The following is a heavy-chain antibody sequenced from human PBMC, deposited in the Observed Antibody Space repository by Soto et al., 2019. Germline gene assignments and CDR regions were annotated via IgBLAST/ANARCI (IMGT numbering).Heavy chain of an antibody. CDR2: IYDIGSA. Sequence: QVQLQESGPGLVKPSQTLSLTCTVSGESISSGGYYWSWIRQHPGKGLEWIGYIYDIGSAYYNPFRKSRVSLSMDTSKNQFAMRLSSVTAADTAVYYCARASSSSSAIDYWGQGTLITVSS. CDR3: ARASSSSSAIDY. V-gene: IGHV4-31*03. CDR1: GESISSGGYY. D-gene: IGHD6-6*01. J-gene: IGHJ4*02.